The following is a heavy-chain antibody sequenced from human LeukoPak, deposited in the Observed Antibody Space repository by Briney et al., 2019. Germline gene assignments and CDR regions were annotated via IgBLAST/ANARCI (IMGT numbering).Heavy chain of an antibody. V-gene: IGHV4-34*01. CDR2: INHSGST. J-gene: IGHJ4*02. CDR3: ARVGAAAGTLDY. Sequence: SETLSLTCAVYGGSFSGYYWSWIRQPPGKGLEWIGEINHSGSTNYNPSLKSRVTISVDTSKNQFSLKLSSVTAAGTAVYYCARVGAAAGTLDYWGQGTLVTVSS. D-gene: IGHD6-13*01. CDR1: GGSFSGYY.